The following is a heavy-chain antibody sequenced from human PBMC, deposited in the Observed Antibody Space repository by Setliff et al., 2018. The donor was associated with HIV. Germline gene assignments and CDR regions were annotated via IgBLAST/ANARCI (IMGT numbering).Heavy chain of an antibody. CDR1: DFSFSRYD. CDR2: ISSSSSTI. V-gene: IGHV3-48*01. CDR3: ARRGDYYYYYAMDF. J-gene: IGHJ6*02. Sequence: GGSLRLSCAASDFSFSRYDMNWVRQAPGKGLECVSYISSSSSTIYYADSVKGRFTISRDNAKNSLYLQMNSLRAEDTAVYYCARRGDYYYYYAMDFWGQGTTVTVSS. D-gene: IGHD3-10*01.